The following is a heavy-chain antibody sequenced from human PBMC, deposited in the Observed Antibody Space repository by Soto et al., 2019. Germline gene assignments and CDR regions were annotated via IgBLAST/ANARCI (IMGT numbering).Heavy chain of an antibody. D-gene: IGHD6-13*01. J-gene: IGHJ4*02. Sequence: PSETLSLTCTVSGGSISSGDYYWIWIRQPPGKGLEWIGYIYYSGSTYYNPSLKSRVTISVDTSKNQFSLKLSSVTAADTAVYYCAREGDHSSHSFDYWGQGTLVTVSS. CDR1: GGSISSGDYY. CDR2: IYYSGST. V-gene: IGHV4-30-4*01. CDR3: AREGDHSSHSFDY.